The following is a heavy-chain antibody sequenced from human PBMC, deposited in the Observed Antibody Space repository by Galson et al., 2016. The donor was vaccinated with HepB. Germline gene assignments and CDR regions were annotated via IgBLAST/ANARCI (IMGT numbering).Heavy chain of an antibody. CDR3: VKRGQERSFDY. J-gene: IGHJ4*02. V-gene: IGHV3-64D*08. Sequence: SLRLSCAASGFTFSSYAMYWVRQAPGKGLEYVSAISSNGGSTYYADSVKGRFTISRDNSQNTLYLQMSSLRAEDTAVYYCVKRGQERSFDYWGQGTLVTVPS. CDR1: GFTFSSYA. CDR2: ISSNGGST. D-gene: IGHD1-26*01.